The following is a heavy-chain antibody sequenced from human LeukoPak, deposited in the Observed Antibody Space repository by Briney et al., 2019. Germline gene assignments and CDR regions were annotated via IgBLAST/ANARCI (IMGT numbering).Heavy chain of an antibody. CDR3: ARGHHYYDSSAYYY. V-gene: IGHV3-74*01. D-gene: IGHD3-22*01. Sequence: QPGGSLRLSCAASGFTFISYWMHWVRQAPGKGLVWVSRINSDGSTTSYAASVKGRFTISRDTAKNTLYLQMNSLGAEDTAEYYCARGHHYYDSSAYYYWGQGTLVTVSS. J-gene: IGHJ4*02. CDR2: INSDGSTT. CDR1: GFTFISYW.